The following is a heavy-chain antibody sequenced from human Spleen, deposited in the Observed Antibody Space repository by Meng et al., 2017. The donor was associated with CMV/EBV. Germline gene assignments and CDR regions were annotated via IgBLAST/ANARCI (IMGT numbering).Heavy chain of an antibody. CDR3: AREISMIRGIVTSVFDS. CDR2: IYYSGDT. D-gene: IGHD3-10*01. CDR1: SINSGGYY. V-gene: IGHV4-31*02. J-gene: IGHJ4*02. Sequence: SINSGGYYWTWIRQYPGKGLEWIGNIYYSGDTLYNPSLKSRVAISLDASKTQFPLKLTSVTAADTAIYFCAREISMIRGIVTSVFDSWGQGTLVTVSS.